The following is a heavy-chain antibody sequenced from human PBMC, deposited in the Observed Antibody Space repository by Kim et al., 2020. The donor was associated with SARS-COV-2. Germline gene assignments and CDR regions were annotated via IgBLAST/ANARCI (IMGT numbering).Heavy chain of an antibody. CDR2: ISSNGGST. CDR3: VKDRYFDWLSTNWFDP. Sequence: GGSLRLSCSASGFTFSSYAMHWVRQAPGKGLEYVSAISSNGGSTYYADSVKGRFTISRDNSKNTLYLQMSSLRAEDTAVYYCVKDRYFDWLSTNWFDPWGQGTLVTVSS. J-gene: IGHJ5*02. CDR1: GFTFSSYA. V-gene: IGHV3-64D*09. D-gene: IGHD3-9*01.